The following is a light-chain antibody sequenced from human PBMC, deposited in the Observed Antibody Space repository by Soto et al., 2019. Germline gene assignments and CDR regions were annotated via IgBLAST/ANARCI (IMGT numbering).Light chain of an antibody. CDR2: GAS. V-gene: IGKV3-20*01. J-gene: IGKJ5*01. CDR3: QQYGSSPPIT. Sequence: EIVLTQSPGTLSLSPRERATLSCRASQSVSSSYLAWYQQKPGQAPRLLIYGASSRATGIPDRFSGSGSGTDFTLTISRLEPEDFAVYYCQQYGSSPPITFGQGTRLEIK. CDR1: QSVSSSY.